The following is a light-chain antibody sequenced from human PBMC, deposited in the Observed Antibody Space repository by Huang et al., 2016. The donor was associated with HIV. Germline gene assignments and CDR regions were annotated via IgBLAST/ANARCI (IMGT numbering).Light chain of an antibody. CDR3: QQSHSTPFT. V-gene: IGKV1-39*01. CDR2: AAS. Sequence: DIQMAQSPSSLSAYVGDSVTITCRASQGISNYLHWYQHKTGKAPKRLIYAASALQGGVPSRFSGSGSGTDYTLTINNVQPEDFATYYCQQSHSTPFTFGQGTRLDIK. J-gene: IGKJ5*01. CDR1: QGISNY.